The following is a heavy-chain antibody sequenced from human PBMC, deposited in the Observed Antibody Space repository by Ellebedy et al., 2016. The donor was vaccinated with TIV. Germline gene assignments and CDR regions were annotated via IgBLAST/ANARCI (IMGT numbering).Heavy chain of an antibody. Sequence: ASVKVSCKASGGTFSSYAISWVRQAPGQGLEWMGRIIPILGIANYAQKFQGRVTITADKSTSTAYMELSSLRSEDTAVYYCASSAPERWLQFGIDYWGQGTLVTVSS. CDR1: GGTFSSYA. V-gene: IGHV1-69*04. D-gene: IGHD5-24*01. CDR2: IIPILGIA. CDR3: ASSAPERWLQFGIDY. J-gene: IGHJ4*02.